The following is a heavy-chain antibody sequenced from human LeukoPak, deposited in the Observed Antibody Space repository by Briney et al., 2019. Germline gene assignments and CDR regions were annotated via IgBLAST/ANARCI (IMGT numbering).Heavy chain of an antibody. CDR2: ISFTSSFV. CDR1: GFTFSDYS. V-gene: IGHV3-21*01. Sequence: GGSLRLSCAASGFTFSDYSMNWVRQAPGKGLEWVSSISFTSSFVYYADPVKGRFTISRDNAKNSLYLQMNSLRAEDTAVYYCASERLVVRGITGYFDYWGQGTLVTVSS. CDR3: ASERLVVRGITGYFDY. D-gene: IGHD3-10*01. J-gene: IGHJ4*02.